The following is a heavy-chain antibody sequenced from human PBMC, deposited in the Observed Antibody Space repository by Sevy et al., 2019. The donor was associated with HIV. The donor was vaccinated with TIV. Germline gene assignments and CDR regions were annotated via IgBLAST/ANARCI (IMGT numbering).Heavy chain of an antibody. CDR2: IKQDESDK. CDR1: GFTFTDYW. J-gene: IGHJ4*02. V-gene: IGHV3-7*01. Sequence: GGSLRLSCAASGFTFTDYWMSWVRQTPGKGLEWVSTIKQDESDKYYVDSVKGRFAISRDNAKNSVYLQMNGLRAEDTALYYCAREVGGYNWRPYYFDSWGQGTLVTVSS. CDR3: AREVGGYNWRPYYFDS. D-gene: IGHD5-12*01.